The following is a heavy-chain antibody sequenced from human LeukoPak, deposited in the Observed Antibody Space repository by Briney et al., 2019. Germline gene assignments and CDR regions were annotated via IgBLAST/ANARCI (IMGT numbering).Heavy chain of an antibody. V-gene: IGHV4-61*08. CDR1: GGSISSGDYY. D-gene: IGHD6-19*01. CDR2: IYYSGST. Sequence: SETLSLTCTVSGGSISSGDYYWSWIRQPPGKGLEWIGYIYYSGSTNYNPSLKSRVTISVDTSKNQFSLKLSSVTAADTAVYYCARSQWLAGGHWFDPWGQGTLVTVSS. J-gene: IGHJ5*02. CDR3: ARSQWLAGGHWFDP.